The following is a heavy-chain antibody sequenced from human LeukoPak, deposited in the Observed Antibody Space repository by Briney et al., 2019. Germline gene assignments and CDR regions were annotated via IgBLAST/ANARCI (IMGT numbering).Heavy chain of an antibody. D-gene: IGHD4-11*01. J-gene: IGHJ4*02. V-gene: IGHV1-18*01. Sequence: ASVKVSCKASGYTFTNYGFSWVRQAPGQGLEWMGWISTDNGNTNYAQKLQGRVPMTTDTSTSTAYMELRSLRSDDTAVYYCARDYRNYGPDYWGQGTLVTVSS. CDR1: GYTFTNYG. CDR3: ARDYRNYGPDY. CDR2: ISTDNGNT.